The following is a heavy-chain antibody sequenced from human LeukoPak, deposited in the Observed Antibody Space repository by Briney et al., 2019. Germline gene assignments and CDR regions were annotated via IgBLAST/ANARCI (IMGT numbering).Heavy chain of an antibody. J-gene: IGHJ4*02. D-gene: IGHD6-19*01. Sequence: SGPTLTNLTQTLTLTCTFSAFSLSPSGVGVGWIRQPPGKALEWLALIYWDDDKRYSPSLKSRLTITKDTSKNQVVLTMTNMDPVDTATYYCAHRRRGYSSGWYTGNFDYWGTRILVTVSS. V-gene: IGHV2-5*02. CDR3: AHRRRGYSSGWYTGNFDY. CDR1: AFSLSPSGVG. CDR2: IYWDDDK.